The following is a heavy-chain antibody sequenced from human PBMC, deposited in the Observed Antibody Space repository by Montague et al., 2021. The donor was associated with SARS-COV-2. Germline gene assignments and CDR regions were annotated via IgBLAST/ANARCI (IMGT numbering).Heavy chain of an antibody. J-gene: IGHJ2*01. CDR3: ARASITMVRGVPRWYFDL. D-gene: IGHD3-10*01. V-gene: IGHV4-59*13. CDR1: GGSISSYY. Sequence: SETLSLTCTVSGGSISSYYWSWIRKPPGKGLEWIGYIYYSGSTNYNPYLKSGVTISVDTSKNQFSMKLSSVTAADTAVYYCARASITMVRGVPRWYFDLWGRGTLVTVSS. CDR2: IYYSGST.